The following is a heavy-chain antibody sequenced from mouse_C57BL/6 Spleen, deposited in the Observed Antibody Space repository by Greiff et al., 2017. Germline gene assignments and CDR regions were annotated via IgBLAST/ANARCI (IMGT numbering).Heavy chain of an antibody. V-gene: IGHV1-59*01. CDR1: GYTFTSYW. D-gene: IGHD2-4*01. CDR2: IDPSDSYT. CDR3: ARRGDYAGYAMDY. J-gene: IGHJ4*01. Sequence: QVHVKQPGAELVRPGTSVKLSCKASGYTFTSYWMHWVKQRPGQGLEWIGVIDPSDSYTNYNQKFKGKATLTVDTSSITAYMQLSSLTSEDSAVYYCARRGDYAGYAMDYWGQGTSVTVSS.